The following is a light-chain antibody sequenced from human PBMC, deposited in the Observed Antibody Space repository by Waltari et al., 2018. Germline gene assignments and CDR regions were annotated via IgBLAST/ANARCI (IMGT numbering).Light chain of an antibody. Sequence: QTVVTQEPSLSVSPGGTVTLTCTLSSASLSTPTDATWYQQTPGQAPRTLVYKANTRSSGVPDRFSGSILGNTAALTITGAQADDESDYYCALYMGSGIWVFGGGTRLTVL. CDR3: ALYMGSGIWV. V-gene: IGLV8-61*01. CDR1: SASLSTPTD. CDR2: KAN. J-gene: IGLJ3*02.